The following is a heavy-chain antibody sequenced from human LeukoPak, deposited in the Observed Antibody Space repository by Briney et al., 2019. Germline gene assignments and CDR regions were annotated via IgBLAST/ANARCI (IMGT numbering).Heavy chain of an antibody. CDR2: ISGSGGST. J-gene: IGHJ4*02. V-gene: IGHV3-23*01. CDR1: GFTFSTYA. Sequence: GGSLRLSCAASGFTFSTYAMTWVRQAPGKGLEWVSSISGSGGSTFYTDSVKGRFTISRDNSKNTLYLQMNSLRAEDTAVYYCAKDRRLPMVVTAIDYWGQGTLVTVSS. CDR3: AKDRRLPMVVTAIDY. D-gene: IGHD2-21*02.